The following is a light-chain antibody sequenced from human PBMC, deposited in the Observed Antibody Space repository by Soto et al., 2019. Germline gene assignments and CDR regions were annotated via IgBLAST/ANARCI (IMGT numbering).Light chain of an antibody. J-gene: IGKJ5*01. CDR2: KAS. CDR1: QSISSW. CDR3: QQYNSYPIT. V-gene: IGKV1-5*03. Sequence: DIQMTQSPSTLSASVGDRVTITCRASQSISSWLAWYPQKPGKAPNLLIYKASSLESGVPSRFSGSGSGTEFTLTISSLQPDDFATYYCQQYNSYPITFGQGTRLEIK.